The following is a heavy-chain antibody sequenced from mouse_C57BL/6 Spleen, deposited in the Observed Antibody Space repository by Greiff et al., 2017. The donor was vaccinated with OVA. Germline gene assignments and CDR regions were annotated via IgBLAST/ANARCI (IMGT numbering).Heavy chain of an antibody. D-gene: IGHD1-1*01. CDR2: ISDGGSYT. V-gene: IGHV5-4*01. J-gene: IGHJ2*01. CDR1: GFTFSSYA. CDR3: AREPSYYGSSFDY. Sequence: EVQLVESGGGLVKPGGSLKLSCAASGFTFSSYAMSWVRQTPEKRLEWVATISDGGSYTYYPDNVKGRFTISRDNAKNNLYLQMSHLKSEDTAMYYCAREPSYYGSSFDYWGQGTTLTVSS.